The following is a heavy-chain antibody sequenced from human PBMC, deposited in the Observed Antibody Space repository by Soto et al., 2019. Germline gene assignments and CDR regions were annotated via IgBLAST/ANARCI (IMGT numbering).Heavy chain of an antibody. J-gene: IGHJ4*02. CDR3: ANQYSSGWYGY. Sequence: EGSLRLSCAASGFTFSSYAMSWVRQAPGKGLEWVSAISGSGGSTYYADSVKGRFTISRDNSKNTLYLQINSLRAEDTAVYYCANQYSSGWYGYWGQGTLVTVSS. V-gene: IGHV3-23*01. D-gene: IGHD6-19*01. CDR2: ISGSGGST. CDR1: GFTFSSYA.